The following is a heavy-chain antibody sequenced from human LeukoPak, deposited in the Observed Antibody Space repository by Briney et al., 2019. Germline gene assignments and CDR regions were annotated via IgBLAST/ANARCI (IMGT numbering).Heavy chain of an antibody. CDR2: INPSGGST. Sequence: ASVKVSCKASGYTFTSYYMHWVRQAPGQGLEWMGIINPSGGSTSYAQKFQGRVTMTTDTSTTTAYMELRSLRSDDTAVYYCARGMVVVVPATPDYYYYYMDVWGKGTTVTVSS. D-gene: IGHD2-15*01. V-gene: IGHV1-46*01. CDR3: ARGMVVVVPATPDYYYYYMDV. J-gene: IGHJ6*03. CDR1: GYTFTSYY.